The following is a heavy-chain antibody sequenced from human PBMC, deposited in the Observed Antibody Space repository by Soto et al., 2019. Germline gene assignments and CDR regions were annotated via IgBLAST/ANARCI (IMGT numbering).Heavy chain of an antibody. Sequence: ITLKESGPTLVQPTQTLTLTCSFSGFSLSTSGVGVGWIRQPPGKALEWLAVIYWDDDKRYSPSLKSRLTITKDTSKNQVVLIMTNMDPVDTATYHCAHIRPSAAFDYWGQGTLVTVSS. CDR1: GFSLSTSGVG. J-gene: IGHJ4*02. CDR2: IYWDDDK. V-gene: IGHV2-5*02. D-gene: IGHD2-15*01. CDR3: AHIRPSAAFDY.